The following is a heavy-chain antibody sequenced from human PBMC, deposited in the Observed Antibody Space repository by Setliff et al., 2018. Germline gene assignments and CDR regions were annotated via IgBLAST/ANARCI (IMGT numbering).Heavy chain of an antibody. CDR1: GFSFSNYG. CDR2: ISTSSGTR. J-gene: IGHJ4*02. V-gene: IGHV3-48*01. D-gene: IGHD3-9*01. Sequence: GGSLRLSCVVSGFSFSNYGMTWVRQAPGKGLEWISYISTSSGTRYYADSVKGRFTISRDNANQSLYLQMNSLRAEDTAVYYCAKDISRTGYYYFDYWGRGTLVTVSA. CDR3: AKDISRTGYYYFDY.